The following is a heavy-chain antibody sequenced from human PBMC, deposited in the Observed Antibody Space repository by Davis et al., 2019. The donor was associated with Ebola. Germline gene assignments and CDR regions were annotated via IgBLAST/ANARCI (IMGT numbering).Heavy chain of an antibody. Sequence: SETLSLTCSVSGGSISSYYWSWIRQPPGKGLEWIGYIYYSGSTTYNPSLRSRVTISVDTSKNQFSLKLNSVTAADTAVYYCARGGVFTPMIYDYWGQGTLVTVSS. CDR3: ARGGVFTPMIYDY. J-gene: IGHJ4*02. CDR2: IYYSGST. CDR1: GGSISSYY. D-gene: IGHD3-16*01. V-gene: IGHV4-59*08.